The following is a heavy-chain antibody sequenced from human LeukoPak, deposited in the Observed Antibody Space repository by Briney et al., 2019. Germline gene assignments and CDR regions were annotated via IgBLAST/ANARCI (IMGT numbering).Heavy chain of an antibody. CDR1: GYTFSTYS. J-gene: IGHJ3*02. CDR3: SRNMSTCSNGSGYGDDGADS. D-gene: IGHD2-2*01. CDR2: INPNTGGT. Sequence: GASVKVSCKASGYTFSTYSINWVRQAPGQGPEWVGRINPNTGGTNYAQNFQGRFTMTRDTSISTAYLEMRSLRSDDTAVYYCSRNMSTCSNGSGYGDDGADSGGEGIMVVVSS. V-gene: IGHV1-2*06.